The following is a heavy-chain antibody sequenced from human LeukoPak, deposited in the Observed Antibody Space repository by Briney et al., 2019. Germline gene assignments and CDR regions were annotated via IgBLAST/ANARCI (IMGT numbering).Heavy chain of an antibody. CDR2: IKQDGSEK. V-gene: IGHV3-7*01. D-gene: IGHD2-2*01. J-gene: IGHJ6*03. Sequence: GGSLRLSCAASGFTFSSYWMSWVRQAPGKGLEWVANIKQDGSEKYYVDSVKGRFTISRDNAKNSLYLQMNSLRAEDTAVYYCARVPSPDCSSASCYLPLGDYYYYMDVWGKGTTVTVSS. CDR3: ARVPSPDCSSASCYLPLGDYYYYMDV. CDR1: GFTFSSYW.